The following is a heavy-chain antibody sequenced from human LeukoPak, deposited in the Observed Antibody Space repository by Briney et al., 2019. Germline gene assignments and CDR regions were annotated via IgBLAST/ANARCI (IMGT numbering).Heavy chain of an antibody. Sequence: SETLSLTCAVYGGSFSGYYWSWIRQPPGKGLEWIGEINHSGSTNYNPSLKSRVTISVDTSKNQFSLKLNSVTAADTAVYYCARVQPMFISRPHFGSWGQGTLVTVSS. CDR2: INHSGST. V-gene: IGHV4-34*01. J-gene: IGHJ4*02. CDR1: GGSFSGYY. D-gene: IGHD6-13*01. CDR3: ARVQPMFISRPHFGS.